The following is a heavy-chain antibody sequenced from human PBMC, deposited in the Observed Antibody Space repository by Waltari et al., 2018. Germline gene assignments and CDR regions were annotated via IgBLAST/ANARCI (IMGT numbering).Heavy chain of an antibody. CDR1: GGSISSYY. D-gene: IGHD5-12*01. V-gene: IGHV4-4*07. J-gene: IGHJ6*03. CDR2: IYTSGST. Sequence: QVQLQESGPGLVKPSETLSLTCTVSGGSISSYYWSWIRQPAGKGLEWIGRIYTSGSTNYNPSIKSRVTRSVDTSKNQFSLKLSSVTAADTAVYYCARGYSGYDPGYYYYYYYMDVWGKGTTVTISS. CDR3: ARGYSGYDPGYYYYYYYMDV.